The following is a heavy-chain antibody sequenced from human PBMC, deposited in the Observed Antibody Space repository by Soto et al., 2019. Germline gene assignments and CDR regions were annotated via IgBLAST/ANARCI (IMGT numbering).Heavy chain of an antibody. V-gene: IGHV1-69*13. CDR2: IIPIFGTA. D-gene: IGHD6-13*01. CDR1: GGTFSSYA. Sequence: ASVKVSCKASGGTFSSYAISWVRQAPGQGLEWMGGIIPIFGTANYAQKFQGRVTITADESTSTAYMGLSSLRSEDTAVYYCARDPQRSSWYYFDYWGQGTLVTVSS. CDR3: ARDPQRSSWYYFDY. J-gene: IGHJ4*02.